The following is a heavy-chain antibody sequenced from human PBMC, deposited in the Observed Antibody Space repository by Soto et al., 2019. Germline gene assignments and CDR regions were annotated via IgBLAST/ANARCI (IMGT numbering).Heavy chain of an antibody. CDR1: GFSFNSYT. Sequence: GGSLRLSCAASGFSFNSYTMNWVRQAPGKGLEWVSGISTSGSNTYYAGCVKGRFTIFRDNSQNILFLQMNSLRVEDTAIYYCEKDRHPDGIWTFDYWGQGTLVTVSS. CDR3: EKDRHPDGIWTFDY. CDR2: ISTSGSNT. V-gene: IGHV3-23*01. J-gene: IGHJ4*02. D-gene: IGHD3-9*01.